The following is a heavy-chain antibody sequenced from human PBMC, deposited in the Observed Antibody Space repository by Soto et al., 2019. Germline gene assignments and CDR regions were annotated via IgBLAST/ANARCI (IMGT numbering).Heavy chain of an antibody. Sequence: GGSLRLSCAASGFTFSSYSMNWVRQAPGKGLEWVSSISSSSSYIYYADSVKGRFTISRDNAKNSLYLQMNSLRAEDTAVYYCARDLKYSYGPSPYWAQGTLVTVSS. CDR2: ISSSSSYI. CDR3: ARDLKYSYGPSPY. CDR1: GFTFSSYS. J-gene: IGHJ4*02. V-gene: IGHV3-21*01. D-gene: IGHD5-18*01.